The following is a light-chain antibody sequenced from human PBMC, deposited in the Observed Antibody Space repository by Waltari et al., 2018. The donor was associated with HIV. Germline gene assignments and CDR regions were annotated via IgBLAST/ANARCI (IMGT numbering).Light chain of an antibody. Sequence: QSTLTPPPSASGSPGQSVTLSCTGTSRHMRGHNYVSSSHPPPGKAPKLIMTEVTKRPSGVPDRFSGSKSGNTASLTVSGLQADDEALYYCSSFAPTNKFYVLFGGGTTLTVL. CDR3: SSFAPTNKFYVL. CDR2: EVT. V-gene: IGLV2-8*01. J-gene: IGLJ2*01. CDR1: SRHMRGHNY.